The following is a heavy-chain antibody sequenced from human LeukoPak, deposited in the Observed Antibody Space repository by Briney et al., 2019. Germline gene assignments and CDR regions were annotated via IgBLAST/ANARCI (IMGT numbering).Heavy chain of an antibody. CDR3: ASSEAPITPPPYGMGV. V-gene: IGHV4-31*03. Sequence: SETLSLTCTVSGDSLSSGGYCWNWFRQHPGKGLEWIGYIYSSGGTFYNPSLKSRVTISVDTSKNQFSLKLGSVTAADTALYYCASSEAPITPPPYGMGVWGQGTKVTVSS. J-gene: IGHJ6*02. CDR1: GDSLSSGGYC. CDR2: IYSSGGT. D-gene: IGHD5-12*01.